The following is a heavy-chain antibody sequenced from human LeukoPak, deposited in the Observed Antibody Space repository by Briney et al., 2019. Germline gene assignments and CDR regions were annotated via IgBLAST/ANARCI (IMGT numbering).Heavy chain of an antibody. Sequence: GGSLRLSCAASGFTFSSYAMSWVRQAPGKGLEWVSAISGSGGSTYYTDSVKGRFTISRDNSKNTLYLQMNSLRAEDTAVYYCASSGVFPHNPLDYWGQGTLVTVSS. CDR3: ASSGVFPHNPLDY. J-gene: IGHJ4*02. CDR2: ISGSGGST. V-gene: IGHV3-23*01. CDR1: GFTFSSYA. D-gene: IGHD6-19*01.